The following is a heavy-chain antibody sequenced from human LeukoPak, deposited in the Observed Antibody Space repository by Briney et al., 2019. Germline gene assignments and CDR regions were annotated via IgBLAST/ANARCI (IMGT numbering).Heavy chain of an antibody. Sequence: SETLSLTCTVSGGSISSYYWSWIRQPPGKGLEWIGYIYYSGSTNYNPSLKSRVTISVDTSKNQFSLKLSSVTAADTAVYYCARVLGYCTNGVCYKNWFDPWGQGTLSPSPQ. CDR1: GGSISSYY. J-gene: IGHJ5*02. CDR3: ARVLGYCTNGVCYKNWFDP. V-gene: IGHV4-59*08. CDR2: IYYSGST. D-gene: IGHD2-8*01.